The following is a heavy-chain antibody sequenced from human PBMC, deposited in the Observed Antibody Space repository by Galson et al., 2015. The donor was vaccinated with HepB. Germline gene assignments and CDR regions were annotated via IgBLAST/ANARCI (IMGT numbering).Heavy chain of an antibody. Sequence: SLRLSCAASGFTFSSYWMHWVRQAPGKGLVWVSRINSDGSSTSYADSVKGRFTISRDNAKNTLYLQMNSLRAEDTAVYYCAKAMVRGPHGDYWGQGTLVTVSS. CDR1: GFTFSSYW. V-gene: IGHV3-74*01. CDR3: AKAMVRGPHGDY. J-gene: IGHJ4*02. CDR2: INSDGSST. D-gene: IGHD3-10*01.